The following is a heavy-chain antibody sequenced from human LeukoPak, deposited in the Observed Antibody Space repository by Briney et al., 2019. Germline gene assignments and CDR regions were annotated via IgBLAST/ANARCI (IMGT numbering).Heavy chain of an antibody. CDR3: TSWGDTTAEYFQR. J-gene: IGHJ1*01. CDR1: GFTFNRCW. CDR2: INPDGRDT. V-gene: IGHV3-7*01. D-gene: IGHD2-21*02. Sequence: TGGSLTLSCVVSGFTFNRCWMNWVRQAPGKGLEWVAHINPDGRDTYYVDSVKGRFTISRDNAENSMYLQMNSLRVEDTAVYYCTSWGDTTAEYFQRRGQGTLVTVSS.